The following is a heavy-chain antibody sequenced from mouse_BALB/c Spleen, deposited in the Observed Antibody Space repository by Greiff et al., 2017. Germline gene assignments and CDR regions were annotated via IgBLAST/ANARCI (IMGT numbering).Heavy chain of an antibody. CDR1: GYTFSSYW. J-gene: IGHJ4*01. V-gene: IGHV1-9*01. D-gene: IGHD4-1*01. CDR2: ILPGSGST. CDR3: ARSNWEEIHYAMDY. Sequence: QVQLKQSGAELMKPGASVKISCKATGYTFSSYWIEWVKQRPGHGLEWIGEILPGSGSTNYNEKFKGKATFTADTSSNTAYMQLSSLTSEDSAVYFCARSNWEEIHYAMDYWGQGTSVTVSS.